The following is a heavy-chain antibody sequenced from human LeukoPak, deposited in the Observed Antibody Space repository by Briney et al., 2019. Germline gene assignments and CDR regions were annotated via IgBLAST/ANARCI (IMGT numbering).Heavy chain of an antibody. J-gene: IGHJ3*02. V-gene: IGHV4-38-2*02. D-gene: IGHD2-8*01. CDR3: ARDIRYCTNGVCYYDAFDI. Sequence: GSLRLSCAASGFTFSDYYMGWIRQPPGKGLEWIGSIYHSGSTYYNPSLKSRVTISVDTSKNQFSLKLSSVTAADTAVYYCARDIRYCTNGVCYYDAFDIWGQGTMVTVSS. CDR1: GFTFSDYY. CDR2: IYHSGST.